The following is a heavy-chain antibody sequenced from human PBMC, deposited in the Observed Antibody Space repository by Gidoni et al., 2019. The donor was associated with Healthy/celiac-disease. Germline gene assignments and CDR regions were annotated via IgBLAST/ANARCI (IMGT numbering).Heavy chain of an antibody. CDR2: ISGSGGST. D-gene: IGHD2-15*01. V-gene: IGHV3-23*01. CDR1: GFTFRSYA. CDR3: AKDVDCSGGSCYSRAFDI. Sequence: EVQLLESGGGLVQPGGSLRLSCAASGFTFRSYAMGWVRQAPGKGLEWVSAISGSGGSTYYADSVKGRFTISRDNSKNTLYLQMNSLRAEDTAVYYCAKDVDCSGGSCYSRAFDIWGQGTMVTVSS. J-gene: IGHJ3*02.